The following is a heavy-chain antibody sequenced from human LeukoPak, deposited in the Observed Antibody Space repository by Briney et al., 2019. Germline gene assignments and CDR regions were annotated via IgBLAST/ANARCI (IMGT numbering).Heavy chain of an antibody. D-gene: IGHD2-2*01. CDR1: GYTFTSYA. CDR3: ARDLGYCSSTSCYEGYWFDP. V-gene: IGHV1-3*01. J-gene: IGHJ5*02. Sequence: ASVKVSCKASGYTFTSYAMHWVRQAPGQRLEWMGWINAGNGNTKYSQKFQGRVTITRDTSANTAYMELSSLRSEDTAVYYCARDLGYCSSTSCYEGYWFDPWGQGTLVTVSS. CDR2: INAGNGNT.